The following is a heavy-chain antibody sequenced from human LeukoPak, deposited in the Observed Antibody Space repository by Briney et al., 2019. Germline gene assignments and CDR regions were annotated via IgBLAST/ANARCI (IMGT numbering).Heavy chain of an antibody. J-gene: IGHJ3*02. CDR2: IKSKTDGGTT. V-gene: IGHV3-15*01. D-gene: IGHD2-8*01. Sequence: PGGSLRLSCVASGFTFNTYALSWVRQAPGKGLEWVGRIKSKTDGGTTDYAAPVKGRFTISRDDSKNTVYLQMNSLKTEDTAVYYCSSMYRTGAFDIWGQGTRVSVSS. CDR1: GFTFNTYA. CDR3: SSMYRTGAFDI.